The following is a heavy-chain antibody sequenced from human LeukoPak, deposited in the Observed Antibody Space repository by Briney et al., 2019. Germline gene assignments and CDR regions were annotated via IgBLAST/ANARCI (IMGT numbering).Heavy chain of an antibody. CDR2: IYTSGST. D-gene: IGHD6-6*01. J-gene: IGHJ6*03. Sequence: PSETLSLTCTVSGGSISSYYWSWIRQPPGKGLEWIGYIYTSGSTNYNPSLKSRVTISVDTSKNQFSLKLSSVTAADTAVYYCARDPLPIAARTASPGMDVWGKGTTVTVSS. CDR1: GGSISSYY. V-gene: IGHV4-4*09. CDR3: ARDPLPIAARTASPGMDV.